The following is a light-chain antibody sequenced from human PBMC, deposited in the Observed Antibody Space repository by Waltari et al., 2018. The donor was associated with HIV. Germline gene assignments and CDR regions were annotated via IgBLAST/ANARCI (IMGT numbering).Light chain of an antibody. CDR1: SSNIGHNY. CDR3: GAWDDSLVGV. CDR2: RNN. Sequence: QSVLTQPPSASGTPGQRVTISCSGSSSNIGHNYVYWYHQLPGTAPKLLIYRNNKRPSGVPDRFSGSKSGTSASLVISGLRSEDEGDYYCGAWDDSLVGVFGGGTKLTVL. V-gene: IGLV1-47*01. J-gene: IGLJ3*02.